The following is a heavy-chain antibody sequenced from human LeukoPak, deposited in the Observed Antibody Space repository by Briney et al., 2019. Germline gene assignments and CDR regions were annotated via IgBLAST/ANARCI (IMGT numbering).Heavy chain of an antibody. CDR3: AKVTHSSIAAPYGMDV. CDR1: GFAFSSYA. D-gene: IGHD6-6*01. Sequence: GVSLRLSCAASGFAFSSYAMNWVRQAPGKGLEWVSGISGSGGSTYYADSVKGRLTISRDNSKNTLYLQMNSLRAEDTAVYYCAKVTHSSIAAPYGMDVWGQGTTVTVSS. J-gene: IGHJ6*02. V-gene: IGHV3-23*01. CDR2: ISGSGGST.